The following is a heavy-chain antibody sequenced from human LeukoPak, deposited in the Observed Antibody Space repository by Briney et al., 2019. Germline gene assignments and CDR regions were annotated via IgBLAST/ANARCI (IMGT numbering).Heavy chain of an antibody. CDR3: AREGRSSTPGY. V-gene: IGHV4-34*10. Sequence: PSETLSLTCAVYGGSFSGYYRSWIRQPPGKGLELIGEINRSGSIDYNPSLRSRVTMSVDTSKNQFSLKLTSVTAADTAVYYCAREGRSSTPGYWGQGTLVTVSS. CDR2: INRSGSI. J-gene: IGHJ4*02. D-gene: IGHD2-15*01. CDR1: GGSFSGYY.